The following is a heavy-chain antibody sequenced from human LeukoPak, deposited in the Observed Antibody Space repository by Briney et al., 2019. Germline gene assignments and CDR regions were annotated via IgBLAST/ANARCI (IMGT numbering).Heavy chain of an antibody. CDR3: ARGPRYCSSTSCNYGMDV. V-gene: IGHV1-69*04. CDR2: VIPIFGIA. J-gene: IGHJ6*02. CDR1: GGTFSSYA. Sequence: SVKVSCKASGGTFSSYAISWVRQAPGQGLEWMGRVIPIFGIANYAQKFQGRVTITADKSTSTAYMELSSLRSEDTVVYYCARGPRYCSSTSCNYGMDVWGQGTTVTVSS. D-gene: IGHD2-2*01.